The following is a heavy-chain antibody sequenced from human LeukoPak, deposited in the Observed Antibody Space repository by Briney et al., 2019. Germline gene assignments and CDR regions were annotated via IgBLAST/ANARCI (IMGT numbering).Heavy chain of an antibody. Sequence: PSETLSLTCTVSGASISGTAYYWGWVRQPPRKGLEWIGNIYYSGSTYYNASLQSRVTISIDTSKNQFSLKLSSVTAADTAVYYCAKHLRRRFFSKTLGFDPWGQGTLVTVSS. V-gene: IGHV4-39*01. CDR3: AKHLRRRFFSKTLGFDP. CDR2: IYYSGST. CDR1: GASISGTAYY. J-gene: IGHJ5*02. D-gene: IGHD3-3*01.